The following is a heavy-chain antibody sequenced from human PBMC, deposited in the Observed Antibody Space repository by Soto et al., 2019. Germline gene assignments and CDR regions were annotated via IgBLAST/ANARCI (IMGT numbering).Heavy chain of an antibody. CDR3: ASGGVRYYDFWSGPTNYYMDV. CDR1: GFTFDDYA. D-gene: IGHD3-3*01. J-gene: IGHJ6*03. CDR2: ISWNSGSI. V-gene: IGHV3-9*01. Sequence: GGSLRLSCAASGFTFDDYAMHWVRQAPGKGLEWVSGISWNSGSIGYADSVKGRFTISRDNAKNSLYLQMNSLRAEDTALYYCASGGVRYYDFWSGPTNYYMDVGGKGTTVTVSS.